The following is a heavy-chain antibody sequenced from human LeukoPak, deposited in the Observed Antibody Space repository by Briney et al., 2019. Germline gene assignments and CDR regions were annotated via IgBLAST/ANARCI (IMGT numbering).Heavy chain of an antibody. V-gene: IGHV3-23*01. D-gene: IGHD6-13*01. Sequence: GGSLRLSCAASGFTFSTYALSWVRQAPGKGLEWVSVICGSGGTTYYADSVKGRFTISRDNSTNTLFLQMNSLGAADTAAYYCAKGSSSSCYGNLDYWGQGTQVTVSS. CDR1: GFTFSTYA. J-gene: IGHJ4*02. CDR3: AKGSSSSCYGNLDY. CDR2: ICGSGGTT.